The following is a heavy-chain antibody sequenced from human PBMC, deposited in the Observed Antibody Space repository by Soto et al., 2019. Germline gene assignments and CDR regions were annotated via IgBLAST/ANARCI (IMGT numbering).Heavy chain of an antibody. CDR2: IIPILGTA. Sequence: QVQLVQSGAEVKKPGSSVKVSCKASGGTFSSYAISWVRQAPGQGLEWMGGIIPILGTANYAQKFQGRVTITADKSTSSAYMELSGLRSEETAVYYCATFEYNWNDDRGYYFDYWGQGTLVTVSS. CDR1: GGTFSSYA. J-gene: IGHJ4*02. CDR3: ATFEYNWNDDRGYYFDY. V-gene: IGHV1-69*06. D-gene: IGHD1-1*01.